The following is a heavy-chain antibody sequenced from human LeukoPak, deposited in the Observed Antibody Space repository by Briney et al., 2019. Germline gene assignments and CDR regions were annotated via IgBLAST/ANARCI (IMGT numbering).Heavy chain of an antibody. V-gene: IGHV4-34*01. J-gene: IGHJ6*03. CDR1: GGSFSGYY. Sequence: SETLSLTCAVYGGSFSGYYWSWIRQPPGKGLEWTGEINHSGSTNYNPSLKSRVTISVDTSKNQFSLKLSSVTAADTAVYYCARVKLGYCSGGSCRARSYYYYYMDVWGKGTTVTVSS. CDR2: INHSGST. CDR3: ARVKLGYCSGGSCRARSYYYYYMDV. D-gene: IGHD2-15*01.